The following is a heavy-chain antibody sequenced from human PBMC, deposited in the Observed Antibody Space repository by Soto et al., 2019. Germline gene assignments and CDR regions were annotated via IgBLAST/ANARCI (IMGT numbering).Heavy chain of an antibody. J-gene: IGHJ4*02. CDR3: AREAVEDIVVVPAALDY. CDR1: GGTFSSYA. V-gene: IGHV1-69*13. CDR2: IIPIFVTA. D-gene: IGHD2-2*01. Sequence: SVKVSCKASGGTFSSYAISWVRQAPGQGLEWMGGIIPIFVTANYAQKFQGRVTITADESTSTAYMELSSLRSEDTAVYYCAREAVEDIVVVPAALDYWGQGTLVTVPQ.